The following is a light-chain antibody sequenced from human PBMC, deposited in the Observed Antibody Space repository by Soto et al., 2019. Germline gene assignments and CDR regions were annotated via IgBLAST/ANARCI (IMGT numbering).Light chain of an antibody. V-gene: IGLV2-8*01. CDR3: SSYSASNNLGV. J-gene: IGLJ2*01. CDR2: EVS. Sequence: QSVLTQPPSASGSPGQSVTISCIGTSSDVGGYNYVSWYQQHLGKAPKLMTYEVSKRPSGVPDRFSGSKSGNTASLTVSGLQAEDEADYYCSSYSASNNLGVFGGGTQPAVL. CDR1: SSDVGGYNY.